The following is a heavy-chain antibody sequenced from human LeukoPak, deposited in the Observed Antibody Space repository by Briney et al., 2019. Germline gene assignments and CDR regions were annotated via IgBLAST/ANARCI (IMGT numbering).Heavy chain of an antibody. CDR2: ISAYNGNT. J-gene: IGHJ6*02. CDR3: ARDGEQWLDYYYYGMDV. CDR1: GYTFTSYG. Sequence: WASVTVSFTASGYTFTSYGISWVRQAPGQGLEWMGWISAYNGNTNYAQKLQGRVTMTTDTSTSTAYMELRSLRSDDTAVYYCARDGEQWLDYYYYGMDVWGQGTTVTVSS. D-gene: IGHD6-19*01. V-gene: IGHV1-18*01.